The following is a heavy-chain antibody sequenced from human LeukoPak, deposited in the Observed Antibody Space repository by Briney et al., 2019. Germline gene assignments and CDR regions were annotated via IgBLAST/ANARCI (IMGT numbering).Heavy chain of an antibody. V-gene: IGHV3-7*01. CDR3: ARDPVHSSGWFVVSYYYMDV. D-gene: IGHD6-19*01. J-gene: IGHJ6*03. Sequence: GGSLRLSCAASGFTFSRHWMSWVRQAPGKGLEWVANVKQDGSEEFYVDSVKGRFTISRDNAKNSLYLQMNSLRAEDTAVYYCARDPVHSSGWFVVSYYYMDVWGKGTTVTVSS. CDR2: VKQDGSEE. CDR1: GFTFSRHW.